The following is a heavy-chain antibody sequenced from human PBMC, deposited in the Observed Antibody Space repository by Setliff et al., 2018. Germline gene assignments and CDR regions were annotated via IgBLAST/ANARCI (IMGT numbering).Heavy chain of an antibody. V-gene: IGHV4-39*07. CDR1: GGSISSSSYY. Sequence: SETLSLTCTVSGGSISSSSYYWGWIRQPPGKGLEWIGSIYYSGSTYYNPSLKSRVTISVDTSKNQFSLKLSSATAADTAVYYCARDKPEGYNFWSGYLGGGLMDVWGQGTTVTV. CDR3: ARDKPEGYNFWSGYLGGGLMDV. D-gene: IGHD3-3*01. CDR2: IYYSGST. J-gene: IGHJ6*02.